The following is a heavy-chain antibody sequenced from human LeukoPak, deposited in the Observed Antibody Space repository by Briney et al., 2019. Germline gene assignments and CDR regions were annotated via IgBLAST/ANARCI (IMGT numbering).Heavy chain of an antibody. CDR3: ARQLEVVTAIKDAFDI. V-gene: IGHV5-51*01. J-gene: IGHJ3*02. CDR1: GYSFTSSW. Sequence: GESLRISCKGSGYSFTSSWIGWVRQMPGKGLEWMGIIYPGDSDTRYSTSFQGQVTISADKSISTAYLQWSSLKASDTAMYYCARQLEVVTAIKDAFDIWGQGTMVTVSS. CDR2: IYPGDSDT. D-gene: IGHD2-21*02.